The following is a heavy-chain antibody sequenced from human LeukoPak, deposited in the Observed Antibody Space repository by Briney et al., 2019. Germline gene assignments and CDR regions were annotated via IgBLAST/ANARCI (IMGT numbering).Heavy chain of an antibody. J-gene: IGHJ4*02. V-gene: IGHV3-53*01. CDR2: IYSGGST. CDR1: GFTFSSNY. CDR3: ARDLGYCSSTSCYGGSFDY. Sequence: PGGSLRLSCAASGFTFSSNYMAWVRQAPGKGLKWFSVIYSGGSTYYADSVKGGFTISRDNTKNTLYLQMNSLRAEDTAVYYCARDLGYCSSTSCYGGSFDYWGQGTLVTVSS. D-gene: IGHD2-2*01.